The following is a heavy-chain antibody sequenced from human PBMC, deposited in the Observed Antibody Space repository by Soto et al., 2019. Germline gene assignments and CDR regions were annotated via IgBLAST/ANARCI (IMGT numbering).Heavy chain of an antibody. V-gene: IGHV3-7*01. J-gene: IGHJ4*02. CDR3: ARGVAEVVKVKFYYFDY. CDR1: GFTFSSYW. Sequence: GGSLRLSCAASGFTFSSYWMSWVRQAPGKGLEWVANIKQDGSGKYYVDSVKGRFTISRDNAKNSLYLQMNSLRAEDTAVYYCARGVAEVVKVKFYYFDYWGQGTLVTVSS. CDR2: IKQDGSGK. D-gene: IGHD3-22*01.